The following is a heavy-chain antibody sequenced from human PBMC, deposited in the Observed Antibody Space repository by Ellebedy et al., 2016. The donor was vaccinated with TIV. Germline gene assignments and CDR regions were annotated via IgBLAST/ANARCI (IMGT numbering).Heavy chain of an antibody. Sequence: PGGSLRLSCAASGFTFNSHAMHWVRQAPGKGLEWMAVISFDGLDTYYADSVKGRFTISRDNSKDTVFLQMNSLRVEDTAVYYCARESYGGGGGYFDYWGQGTLVTVSS. D-gene: IGHD3-16*01. CDR1: GFTFNSHA. J-gene: IGHJ4*02. CDR3: ARESYGGGGGYFDY. CDR2: ISFDGLDT. V-gene: IGHV3-30*01.